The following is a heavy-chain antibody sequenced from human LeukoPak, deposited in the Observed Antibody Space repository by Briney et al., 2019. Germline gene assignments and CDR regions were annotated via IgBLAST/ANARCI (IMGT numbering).Heavy chain of an antibody. CDR3: AKDGRDYFVSGSHYRGVPALDY. D-gene: IGHD3-10*01. CDR2: IIPIFGTA. V-gene: IGHV1-69*13. Sequence: GASVKVSCKASGGTFSSYAISWVRQAPGQGLEWMGGIIPIFGTANYAQKFQGRVTITADESTSTAYMELSSLRSEDTAVYYCAKDGRDYFVSGSHYRGVPALDYWGQGTLVTVSS. CDR1: GGTFSSYA. J-gene: IGHJ4*02.